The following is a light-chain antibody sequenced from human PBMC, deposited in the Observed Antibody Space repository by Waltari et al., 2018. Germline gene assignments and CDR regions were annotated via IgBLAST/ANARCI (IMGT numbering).Light chain of an antibody. V-gene: IGLV1-47*01. CDR2: RNN. J-gene: IGLJ3*02. CDR3: AAWDDSLSGHWV. Sequence: QSVLTQPPSASGTPGQRVTISCSGSSSNIGSNYVYWYQQLPGTAPKLPIYRNNQRPSGVPDRFSGSKSGTSASLAISGLRSEDEADYYCAAWDDSLSGHWVFGGGTKLTVL. CDR1: SSNIGSNY.